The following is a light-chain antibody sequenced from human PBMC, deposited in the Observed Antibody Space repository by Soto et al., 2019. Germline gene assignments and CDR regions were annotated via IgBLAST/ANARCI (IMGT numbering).Light chain of an antibody. V-gene: IGLV2-14*01. Sequence: QSALTQPASVSGSPGQSITISCTGTSSDVGGYNYVSWYQQHPGKAPKLMIYDVSNRPSGVANRFCGAKSGNTASLTISGLQADDEADYYCSSYTSSSTLVVFSGGTKLTVL. CDR1: SSDVGGYNY. CDR3: SSYTSSSTLVV. J-gene: IGLJ2*01. CDR2: DVS.